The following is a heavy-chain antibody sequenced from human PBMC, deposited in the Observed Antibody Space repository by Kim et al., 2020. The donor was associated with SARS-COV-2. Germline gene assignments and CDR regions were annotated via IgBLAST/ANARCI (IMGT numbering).Heavy chain of an antibody. CDR1: GFTFGDYA. Sequence: GGSLRLSCTASGFTFGDYAMSWFRQAPGKGLEWVGFIRSKAYGGTTEYAASVKGRFTISRDDSKSIAYLQMNSLKTEDTAVYYCTREGDGDLVGYWGQGTLVTVSS. V-gene: IGHV3-49*03. J-gene: IGHJ4*02. CDR2: IRSKAYGGTT. D-gene: IGHD4-17*01. CDR3: TREGDGDLVGY.